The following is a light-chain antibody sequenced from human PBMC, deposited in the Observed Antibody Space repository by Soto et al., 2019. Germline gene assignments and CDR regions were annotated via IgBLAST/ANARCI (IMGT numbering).Light chain of an antibody. Sequence: EIVLTQSPGTLSLSPGERATLSCRASQSVSSNYLAWYQQKPGQAPRLLIYGASSRATGIPDRFSGRGSGTDFTLTISRLEPEDFAVYYCQQYGSSPLYTFAPGTKVDIK. CDR1: QSVSSNY. CDR3: QQYGSSPLYT. V-gene: IGKV3-20*01. CDR2: GAS. J-gene: IGKJ3*01.